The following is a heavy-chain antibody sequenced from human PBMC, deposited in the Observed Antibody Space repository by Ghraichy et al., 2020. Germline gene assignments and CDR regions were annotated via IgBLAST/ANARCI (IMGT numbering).Heavy chain of an antibody. D-gene: IGHD3-3*01. V-gene: IGHV4-59*01. CDR2: IYHSGST. Sequence: LSLTCTVSGGSISNYYWNWIRQPPGKGLEWIGYIYHSGSTNYNPSLKTPVTISLDTSKDQFSLKLTAVTAADTAVYYCARGDDFWSGYQFWGQGILVTVSP. CDR1: GGSISNYY. J-gene: IGHJ4*02. CDR3: ARGDDFWSGYQF.